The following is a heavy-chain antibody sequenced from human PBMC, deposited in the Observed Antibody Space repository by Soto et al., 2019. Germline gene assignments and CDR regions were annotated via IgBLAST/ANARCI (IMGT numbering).Heavy chain of an antibody. CDR3: ATERAGGNPLDY. CDR2: FYSGGST. V-gene: IGHV3-53*01. CDR1: GFTVSSNH. J-gene: IGHJ4*02. D-gene: IGHD1-26*01. Sequence: QSGGSLRLSCAASGFTVSSNHMNWVRQAPGKGLEWVSVFYSGGSTYYSDSVKGRFTISRDNSKNTLCLQMNSLRSDDTAVYYCATERAGGNPLDYWGQGTLVTVSS.